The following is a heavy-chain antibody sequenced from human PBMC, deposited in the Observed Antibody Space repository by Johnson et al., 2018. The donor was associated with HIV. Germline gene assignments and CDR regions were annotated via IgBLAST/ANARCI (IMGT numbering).Heavy chain of an antibody. CDR2: VRRGGDT. CDR1: GFTFSSYD. D-gene: IGHD1-26*01. CDR3: ARDYVQWELLKGDAFDI. Sequence: VQLVESGGGFVQPGGSLRLSCAASGFTFSSYDMHWVRQATGKGLEWVSTVRRGGDTYYPDSVKGRFTLSRENAKNSLYLQMNSLRAGDTAVYYCARDYVQWELLKGDAFDIWGQGTMVTVSS. J-gene: IGHJ3*02. V-gene: IGHV3-13*01.